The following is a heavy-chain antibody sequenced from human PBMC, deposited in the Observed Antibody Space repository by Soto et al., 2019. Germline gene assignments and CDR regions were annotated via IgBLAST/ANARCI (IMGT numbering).Heavy chain of an antibody. CDR2: ISSGGDYI. D-gene: IGHD1-26*01. V-gene: IGHV3-21*01. CDR3: TRDQGGSYDSWFDP. CDR1: FTFSMYS. Sequence: EVQVVESGGGLVQPGGSLRLSCSFTFSMYSMNWVRQAPGKGLEWVASISSGGDYIKYADSVKGRFTISRDNAKNSVSLQMNSLRVDDTAIYFCTRDQGGSYDSWFDPWRQGTLVTVSS. J-gene: IGHJ5*02.